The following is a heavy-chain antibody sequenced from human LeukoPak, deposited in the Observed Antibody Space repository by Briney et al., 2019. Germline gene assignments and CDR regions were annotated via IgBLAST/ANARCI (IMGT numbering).Heavy chain of an antibody. V-gene: IGHV4-39*07. CDR3: ARASGYDPFVDYYYMDV. J-gene: IGHJ6*03. CDR2: IFYSGST. CDR1: GGSISTSSYY. D-gene: IGHD5-12*01. Sequence: SSETLSLTCTVSGGSISTSSYYWGWVRQPPGKGLEWIGHIFYSGSTYYSPSLKSRVTISLDTSRNQFSLKLSSVTAADTAVYYCARASGYDPFVDYYYMDVWGKGTTVTVSS.